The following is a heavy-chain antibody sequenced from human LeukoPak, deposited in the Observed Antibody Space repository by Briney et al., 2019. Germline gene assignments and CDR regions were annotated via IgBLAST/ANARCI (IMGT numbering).Heavy chain of an antibody. CDR3: ARGGGLDV. J-gene: IGHJ6*02. V-gene: IGHV3-7*03. CDR2: INHNGNVN. CDR1: GFTFSSYW. Sequence: EGSLRLSCAASGFTFSSYWMNWARQAPGKGLEWVASINHNGNVNYYVDSVKGRFTISRDNAKNSLYLEMSNLRAEDTAVYFCARGGGLDVWGQGATVTVSS. D-gene: IGHD3-16*01.